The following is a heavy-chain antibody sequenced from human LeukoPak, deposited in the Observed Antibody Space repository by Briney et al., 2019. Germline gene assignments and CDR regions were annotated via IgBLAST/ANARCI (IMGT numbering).Heavy chain of an antibody. CDR1: GYTFTSYA. CDR3: ASMGYYYDSSGSNGAFDY. Sequence: ASVKVSCKASGYTFTSYAMHWVRQAPGQRLEWMGWINAGNGNTKYSQKFQGRVTITRDTSASTAYMELSSLRSEDTAVYYCASMGYYYDSSGSNGAFDYWGQGTLVTVSS. D-gene: IGHD3-22*01. V-gene: IGHV1-3*01. J-gene: IGHJ4*02. CDR2: INAGNGNT.